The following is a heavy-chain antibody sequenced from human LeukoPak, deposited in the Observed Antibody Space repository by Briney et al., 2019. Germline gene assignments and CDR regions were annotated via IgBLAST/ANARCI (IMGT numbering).Heavy chain of an antibody. D-gene: IGHD6-19*01. J-gene: IGHJ4*02. CDR2: IYSGGST. V-gene: IGHV3-53*01. CDR3: ARDRGGWIDY. Sequence: GGSLRLSCAASVFTVSSNNMSWVRQAPGRGLEWVSVIYSGGSTYYADSVKGRFTISRDNPKNTLYLQMNSLRAEDTAVYYCARDRGGWIDYWGQGTLVTVSS. CDR1: VFTVSSNN.